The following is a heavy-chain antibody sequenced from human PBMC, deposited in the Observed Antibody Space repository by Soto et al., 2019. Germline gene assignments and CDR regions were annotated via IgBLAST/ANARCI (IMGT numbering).Heavy chain of an antibody. J-gene: IGHJ4*02. CDR3: ARGGQQVVSFNY. CDR1: GGTISTYV. CDR2: IIPALGAA. Sequence: QVHLVQSGAEVKKPGSSVKVSCKTSGGTISTYVINWVRQAPGHGLEWMGRIIPALGAADYAQKIHDRLTITADKSTSTAYMELSSLGSDDTAVYYCARGGQQVVSFNYWGQGTLVAVSS. D-gene: IGHD6-6*01. V-gene: IGHV1-69*08.